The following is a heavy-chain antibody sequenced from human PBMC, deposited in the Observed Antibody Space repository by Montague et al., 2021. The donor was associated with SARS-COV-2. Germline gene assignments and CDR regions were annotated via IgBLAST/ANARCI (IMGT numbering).Heavy chain of an antibody. D-gene: IGHD2-2*01. CDR3: ARTLRYQLLHTSAQPFDP. Sequence: SLRLSCAASGFTFNSYAMSWVRQAPGKGLEWVSIIYSGGSSTYYADSVKGRFTISRDNSKNTLYLQMNSMIAEDTAVYYCARTLRYQLLHTSAQPFDPWGQGTLVTVSS. J-gene: IGHJ5*02. V-gene: IGHV3-23*03. CDR1: GFTFNSYA. CDR2: IYSGGSST.